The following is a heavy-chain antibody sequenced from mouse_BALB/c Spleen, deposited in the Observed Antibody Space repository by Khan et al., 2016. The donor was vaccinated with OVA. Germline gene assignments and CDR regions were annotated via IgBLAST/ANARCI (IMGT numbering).Heavy chain of an antibody. V-gene: IGHV1-63*02. CDR2: IYPGGGYT. CDR1: GYTFTNYW. D-gene: IGHD3-1*01. CDR3: ARRGAARATWDYCDY. J-gene: IGHJ2*03. Sequence: VQLQQSGAELVRPGTSVKMSCKAAGYTFTNYWIGWVKQRPGHGLEWIGDIYPGGGYTNYNEKFKGKATLTADTSSSTAYMQHSSLTSEDSAVYCWARRGAARATWDYCDYWGQGTSLTVSS.